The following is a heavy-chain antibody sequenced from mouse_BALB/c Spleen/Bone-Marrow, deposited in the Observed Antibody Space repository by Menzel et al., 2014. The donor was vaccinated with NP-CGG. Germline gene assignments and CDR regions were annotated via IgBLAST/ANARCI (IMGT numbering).Heavy chain of an antibody. J-gene: IGHJ3*01. CDR2: ISGGGSYT. CDR3: ARHAYYDQTEVSFVY. CDR1: GFSFNSYG. V-gene: IGHV5-9-2*01. D-gene: IGHD2-4*01. Sequence: EVKLVESGGGLVKFGGSLKLSCAASGFSFNSYGMSWVRQTPEKRLEWVATISGGGSYTFYPDSVKGRFTISRDNAKNNLYLQLSSLRSEDTALYYCARHAYYDQTEVSFVYWGQGTLVTVSA.